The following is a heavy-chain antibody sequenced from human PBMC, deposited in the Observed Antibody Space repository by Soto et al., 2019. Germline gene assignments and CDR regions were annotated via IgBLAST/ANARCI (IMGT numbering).Heavy chain of an antibody. Sequence: PSETLSLTCAVSGGSISSSNWWSWVRQPPGKGLEWIGEIYHSGSTNYNPSLKSRVTISVDKSKNQFSLKLSSVTAGWNSYDGSGNLAYWGQGTLVTVSS. CDR1: GGSISSSNW. D-gene: IGHD3-22*01. V-gene: IGHV4-4*02. CDR3: GNLAY. J-gene: IGHJ4*02. CDR2: IYHSGST.